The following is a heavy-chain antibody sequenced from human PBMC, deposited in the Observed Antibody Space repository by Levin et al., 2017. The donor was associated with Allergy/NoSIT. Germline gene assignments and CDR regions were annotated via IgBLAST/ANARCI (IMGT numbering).Heavy chain of an antibody. CDR2: ISSTGSTI. CDR3: ARQLGNFWSGYNYFDY. D-gene: IGHD3-3*01. J-gene: IGHJ4*02. CDR1: CFTFSSYE. V-gene: IGHV3-48*03. Sequence: GASLPLSFSSSCFTFSSYEMNWVRRAPGKGLEWVSYISSTGSTIYSADSVKGRFTISRDNAKNSLYLHMNSLRAEDTAVYYCARQLGNFWSGYNYFDYWGQGTLVTVSS.